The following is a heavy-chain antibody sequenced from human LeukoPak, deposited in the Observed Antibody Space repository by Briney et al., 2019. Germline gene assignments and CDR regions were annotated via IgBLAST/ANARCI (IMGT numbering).Heavy chain of an antibody. CDR3: ATRCTNGVCYKAYYMDV. V-gene: IGHV1-2*02. CDR1: GYTLTSYY. J-gene: IGHJ6*03. CDR2: INLNGGGT. D-gene: IGHD2-8*01. Sequence: ASVKLSCKASGYTLTSYYLHWVRQAPGQGLEWLGWINLNGGGTLSAQKFQGRVTMTRDASISTAYMELSGLRSGDTAVYYCATRCTNGVCYKAYYMDVWGKGTTVTVSS.